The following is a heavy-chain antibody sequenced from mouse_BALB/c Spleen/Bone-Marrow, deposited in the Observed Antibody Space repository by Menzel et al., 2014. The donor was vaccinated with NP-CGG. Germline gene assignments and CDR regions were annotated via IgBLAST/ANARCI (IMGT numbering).Heavy chain of an antibody. J-gene: IGHJ1*01. CDR1: GYTFTDYA. CDR3: EREVYMNFVV. V-gene: IGHV1S137*01. CDR2: ISTYYGDA. Sequence: QVQLQQSGAELGRPGVSVKISCKGSGYTFTDYAMHWVKQSHAKSLEWIGVISTYYGDASYNQQFKGKATMTVDKSSSTAXXELARLASEDSDIYYCEREVYMNFVVLGVGTTVTVSS.